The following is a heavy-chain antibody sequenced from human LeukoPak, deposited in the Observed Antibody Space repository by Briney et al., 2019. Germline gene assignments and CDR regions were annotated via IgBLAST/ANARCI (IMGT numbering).Heavy chain of an antibody. D-gene: IGHD6-13*01. V-gene: IGHV4-59*08. CDR3: AGKGIAAAGTGVTLDP. CDR2: IYYSGST. Sequence: SETLSLTCTVSGGSISSYYWSWIGQPPGKGLEWIGYIYYSGSTNYNPSLKSRVTISVDTSKNLFSLKLSSVTAADTAVYYFAGKGIAAAGTGVTLDPWGQGTLVTVSS. J-gene: IGHJ5*02. CDR1: GGSISSYY.